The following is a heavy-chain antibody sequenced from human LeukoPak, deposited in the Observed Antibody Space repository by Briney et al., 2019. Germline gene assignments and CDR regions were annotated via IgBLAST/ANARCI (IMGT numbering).Heavy chain of an antibody. V-gene: IGHV4-4*07. CDR2: IYTSGST. Sequence: SETPSLTCTVSGGSISSYYWSWIRQPAGKGLEWIGRIYTSGSTNYNPSLKSRVTISVDTSKNQFSLKLSSVTAADTAVYYCARVITIFSNWFDPWGQGTLVTVSS. D-gene: IGHD3-9*01. CDR3: ARVITIFSNWFDP. J-gene: IGHJ5*02. CDR1: GGSISSYY.